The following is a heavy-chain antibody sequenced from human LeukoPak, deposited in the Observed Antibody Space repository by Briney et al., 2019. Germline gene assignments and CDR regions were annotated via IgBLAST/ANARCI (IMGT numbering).Heavy chain of an antibody. Sequence: GASVKVSCKASGYTFTSYDMHWVRQAPGQGLEWMGIINPSGGSTSYAQKFQGRVTMTRDTSTSTVYMELSSLRSEDTAVYYCARDSHVGGSYWLPRGYYYYYYMDVWGKGTTVTISS. CDR2: INPSGGST. CDR3: ARDSHVGGSYWLPRGYYYYYYMDV. D-gene: IGHD1-26*01. V-gene: IGHV1-46*01. CDR1: GYTFTSYD. J-gene: IGHJ6*03.